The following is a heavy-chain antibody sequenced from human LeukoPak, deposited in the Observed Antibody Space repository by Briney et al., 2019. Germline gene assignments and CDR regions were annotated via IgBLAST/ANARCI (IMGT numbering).Heavy chain of an antibody. J-gene: IGHJ1*01. D-gene: IGHD4-17*01. V-gene: IGHV3-7*01. Sequence: GGSLRLSCAASGLTFSSYWMSWVRQAPGKGLEWVANIKQDGSEKYYVESVKGRFTISRDNAENSLYLQMNSLRAEDTAVYYCATCYNDDYGYFQHWGQGALVTVSS. CDR2: IKQDGSEK. CDR1: GLTFSSYW. CDR3: ATCYNDDYGYFQH.